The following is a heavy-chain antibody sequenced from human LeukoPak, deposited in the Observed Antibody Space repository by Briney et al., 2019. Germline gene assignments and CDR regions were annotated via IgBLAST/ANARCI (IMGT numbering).Heavy chain of an antibody. V-gene: IGHV4-34*01. D-gene: IGHD3-22*01. Sequence: SETLSLTCAVYGGSFSGYYWSWIRQPPGKGLEWIGEINHSGSTNSNPSLKSRVTISVDTSKNQFSLKLSSVTAADTAVYFCARARNYYDSSDYYYEGDAFDIWGQGTMVTVSS. CDR2: INHSGST. CDR3: ARARNYYDSSDYYYEGDAFDI. CDR1: GGSFSGYY. J-gene: IGHJ3*02.